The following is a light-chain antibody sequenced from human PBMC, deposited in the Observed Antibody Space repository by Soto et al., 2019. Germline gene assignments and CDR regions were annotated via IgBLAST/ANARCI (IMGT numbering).Light chain of an antibody. CDR2: EAS. Sequence: EIVLTQSPATLSLSPGERATLSCRASQSVNYYLAWYQQKPGQAPRLLIYEASNRATGIPARFSASGSGTDFTLTISSLEPEDFATYYCQQANSFPLTFGGGTKVEIK. V-gene: IGKV3-11*01. CDR1: QSVNYY. J-gene: IGKJ4*01. CDR3: QQANSFPLT.